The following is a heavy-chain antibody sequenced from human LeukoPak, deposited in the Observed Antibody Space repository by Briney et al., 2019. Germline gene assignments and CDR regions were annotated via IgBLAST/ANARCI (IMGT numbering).Heavy chain of an antibody. D-gene: IGHD1-14*01. CDR1: GFTFSSYA. CDR3: AKRPARPKPFDC. CDR2: ISGSGGST. Sequence: GGSLRLSCAASGFTFSSYAMSWVRQAPGKGLEWVSAISGSGGSTYYADSVKGRFTISRDNSKNTVYLQMNSLRAEDTAIYYCAKRPARPKPFDCWGQGTLVTVSS. V-gene: IGHV3-23*01. J-gene: IGHJ4*02.